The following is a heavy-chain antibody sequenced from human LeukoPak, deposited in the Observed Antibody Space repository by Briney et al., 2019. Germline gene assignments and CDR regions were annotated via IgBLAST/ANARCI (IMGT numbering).Heavy chain of an antibody. CDR1: GGTFSSYA. D-gene: IGHD2-2*01. V-gene: IGHV1-69*04. J-gene: IGHJ6*02. CDR2: IIPIFGIA. CDR3: ARGSVVPAATHYYYYVMDV. Sequence: GASVKVSCKASGGTFSSYAISWVRQAPGQGLEWMGRIIPIFGIANYAQKFQGRVTITADKSTSTAYMELSSLRSEDTAVYYCARGSVVPAATHYYYYVMDVWGQGTTVTVSS.